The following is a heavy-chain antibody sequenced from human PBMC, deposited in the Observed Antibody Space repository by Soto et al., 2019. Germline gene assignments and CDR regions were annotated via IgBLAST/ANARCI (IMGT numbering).Heavy chain of an antibody. V-gene: IGHV3-23*01. CDR2: ISGSGGVT. J-gene: IGHJ3*02. CDR1: GFTFSSYS. CDR3: AKVTDCGVSRCENGIDT. D-gene: IGHD2-21*01. Sequence: GGSLRLSCAASGFTFSSYSMNWVRQAPGKGLEWVSIISGSGGVTSYADSVKGRFTISRDNSKNSLFLQMKSLRDEDTAVYYCAKVTDCGVSRCENGIDTRGHGTLVTVS.